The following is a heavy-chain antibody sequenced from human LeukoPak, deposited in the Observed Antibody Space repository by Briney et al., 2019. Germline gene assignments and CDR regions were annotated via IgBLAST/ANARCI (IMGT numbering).Heavy chain of an antibody. V-gene: IGHV3-21*01. CDR3: ARNVGYSSSWWSLDY. Sequence: GGSLRLSCAASGFTFSSYSMNWVRQAPGNGLEWVSSVSSSSSYIYYADSVKGRFTISRDNAKNSLYLQMNSLRAEDTAVYYCARNVGYSSSWWSLDYWGQGTLVTVSS. D-gene: IGHD6-13*01. CDR2: VSSSSSYI. J-gene: IGHJ4*02. CDR1: GFTFSSYS.